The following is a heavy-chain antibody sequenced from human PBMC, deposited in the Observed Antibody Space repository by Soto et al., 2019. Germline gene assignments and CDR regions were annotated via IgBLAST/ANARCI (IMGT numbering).Heavy chain of an antibody. V-gene: IGHV1-18*01. Sequence: QVQLVQSGGEVKKPGASVKVSCTAFGYSFTSLGMSWVRQAPGQGLEWMGWISIKYGNTNYAQKFEGRVTLTRDTSTNTAYMELTSLISDDTAVYYCARGQNGYDIWGQGTMVTVSS. CDR2: ISIKYGNT. CDR1: GYSFTSLG. J-gene: IGHJ3*02. CDR3: ARGQNGYDI.